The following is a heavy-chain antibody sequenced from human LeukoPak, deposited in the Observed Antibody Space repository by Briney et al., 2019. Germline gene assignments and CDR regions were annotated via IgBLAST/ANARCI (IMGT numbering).Heavy chain of an antibody. D-gene: IGHD4-23*01. Sequence: ASVTVSCTASGYTFTSYAMHWVRQAPGQRLEWMGWINAGNGNTKYSQKFQGRVTITRDTSASTAYMELSSLRSEDTAVYYCARESSYGGNSWDYWGQGTLVTVSS. CDR2: INAGNGNT. CDR1: GYTFTSYA. V-gene: IGHV1-3*01. CDR3: ARESSYGGNSWDY. J-gene: IGHJ4*02.